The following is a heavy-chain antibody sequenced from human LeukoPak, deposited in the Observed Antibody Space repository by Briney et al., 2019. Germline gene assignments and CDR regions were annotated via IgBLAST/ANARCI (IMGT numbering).Heavy chain of an antibody. CDR2: ISHSGGT. D-gene: IGHD3-22*01. CDR1: GASFSGYY. Sequence: SETLSLTCAIYGASFSGYYRNWIRQPPGKGLEWIGEISHSGGTNYNPSLKSRVTISADTSKNQFSLTLSYMTAADTAVYYCARTLDTSGYFRNFDYWGQGSLVTVSS. V-gene: IGHV4-34*01. J-gene: IGHJ4*02. CDR3: ARTLDTSGYFRNFDY.